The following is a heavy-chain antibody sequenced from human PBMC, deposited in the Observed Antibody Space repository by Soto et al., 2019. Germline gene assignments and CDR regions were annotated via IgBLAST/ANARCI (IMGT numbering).Heavy chain of an antibody. CDR3: ARVLTGSWNWFDP. Sequence: EVQLVESGGGLVQPGDSLRLSCAASGFTFSSYWMHWVRQAPGKGLVWVSRINSDGSRTNYADSVKGRFTVSRDNAKNTQYLQINSLRAEETAVYYCARVLTGSWNWFDPWGQGTLVTVSS. D-gene: IGHD6-13*01. V-gene: IGHV3-74*01. CDR2: INSDGSRT. CDR1: GFTFSSYW. J-gene: IGHJ5*02.